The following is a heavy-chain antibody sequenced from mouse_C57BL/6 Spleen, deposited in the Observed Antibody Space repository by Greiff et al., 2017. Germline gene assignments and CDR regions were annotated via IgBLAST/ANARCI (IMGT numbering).Heavy chain of an antibody. J-gene: IGHJ1*03. CDR2: ISDGGSYT. CDR3: AREDYYGRHWYFDV. Sequence: EVNVVESGGGLVKPGGSLKLSCAASGFTFSSYAMSWVRQTPEKRLEWVATISDGGSYTYYPDNVKGRFTISRDNAKNNLYLQMSHLKSEDTAMYYCAREDYYGRHWYFDVWGTGTTVTVSS. V-gene: IGHV5-4*01. CDR1: GFTFSSYA. D-gene: IGHD1-2*01.